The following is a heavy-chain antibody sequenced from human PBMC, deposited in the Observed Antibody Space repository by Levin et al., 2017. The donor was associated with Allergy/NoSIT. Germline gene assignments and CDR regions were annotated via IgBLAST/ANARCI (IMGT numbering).Heavy chain of an antibody. CDR3: ARRTNDLWSGSSDY. V-gene: IGHV5-51*01. Sequence: KVSCKGYGYSFTSHWIAWVRQMPGEGLEWMGIIYPGDSNTRYSPSFQGQVTISADKSISTAYLQWSSLKASDTAMYYCARRTNDLWSGSSDYWGQGTLVTVSS. J-gene: IGHJ4*02. D-gene: IGHD3-3*01. CDR2: IYPGDSNT. CDR1: GYSFTSHW.